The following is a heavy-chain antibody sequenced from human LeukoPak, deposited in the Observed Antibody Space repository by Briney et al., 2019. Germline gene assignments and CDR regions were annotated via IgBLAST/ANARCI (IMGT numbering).Heavy chain of an antibody. Sequence: GGSLRLSCAASGFSFGTYAMTWVRQAPGKGLECVATISGSGGNTYYTDSVKGRFTISRDNSVHTLFLQMSSLRAEDTALYYCTKGGVVSGFDYWGRGVLVTVSS. D-gene: IGHD2-21*01. CDR2: ISGSGGNT. CDR1: GFSFGTYA. J-gene: IGHJ4*02. V-gene: IGHV3-23*01. CDR3: TKGGVVSGFDY.